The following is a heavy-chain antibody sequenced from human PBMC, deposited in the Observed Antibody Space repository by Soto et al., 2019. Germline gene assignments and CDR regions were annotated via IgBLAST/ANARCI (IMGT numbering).Heavy chain of an antibody. J-gene: IGHJ3*02. V-gene: IGHV3-23*01. D-gene: IGHD1-26*01. CDR2: ISGSGGTM. CDR3: AKESAGISIVGAFDI. Sequence: GSLRLSCTTSGFTFSSYAMDWVRQAPGKGLEWVSAISGSGGTMYYADSVKGRFTISRDNSKNTLYLQMNSLRAEDTAVYYCAKESAGISIVGAFDIWGQGTMVTVSS. CDR1: GFTFSSYA.